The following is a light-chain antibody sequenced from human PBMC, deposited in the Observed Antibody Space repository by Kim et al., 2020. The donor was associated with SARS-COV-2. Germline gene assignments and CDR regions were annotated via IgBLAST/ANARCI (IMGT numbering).Light chain of an antibody. CDR1: SLRSYY. Sequence: ALGQKVRITCQGESLRSYYASWYQQTPGQAPVLVIYGKNNRPSGIPDRFSGSSSGNTASLTITGAQAEDEADYYCNSRDSSGNHWVFGGGTQLTVL. J-gene: IGLJ3*02. CDR3: NSRDSSGNHWV. V-gene: IGLV3-19*01. CDR2: GKN.